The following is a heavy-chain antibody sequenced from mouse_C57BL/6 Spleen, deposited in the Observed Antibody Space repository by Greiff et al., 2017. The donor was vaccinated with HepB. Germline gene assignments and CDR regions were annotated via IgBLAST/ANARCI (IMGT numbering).Heavy chain of an antibody. J-gene: IGHJ3*01. CDR2: INPNNGGT. D-gene: IGHD1-1*01. Sequence: EVQLQQSGPELVKPGASVKISCKASGYTFTDYYMNWVKQSHGKSLEWIGDINPNNGGTSYNQKFKGKATLTVDKSSSTAYMELRSLTSEDSAVYYCATDYGSSSFAYWAKGLWSLSLQ. CDR1: GYTFTDYY. V-gene: IGHV1-26*01. CDR3: ATDYGSSSFAY.